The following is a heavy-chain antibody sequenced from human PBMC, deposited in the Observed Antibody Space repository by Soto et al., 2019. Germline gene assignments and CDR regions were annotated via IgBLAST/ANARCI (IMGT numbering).Heavy chain of an antibody. CDR1: GGSISSYY. CDR2: IYTSGST. V-gene: IGHV4-4*07. Sequence: KSSETLSLTCTVSGGSISSYYWSWIRQPAGKGLEWIGRIYTSGSTNYNPSLKSRVTMSVDTSKNQFSLKLSSVTAADTAVYYCARDGDYDFWSGSPKDRNWYFDLWGRGTLVTVSS. D-gene: IGHD3-3*01. J-gene: IGHJ2*01. CDR3: ARDGDYDFWSGSPKDRNWYFDL.